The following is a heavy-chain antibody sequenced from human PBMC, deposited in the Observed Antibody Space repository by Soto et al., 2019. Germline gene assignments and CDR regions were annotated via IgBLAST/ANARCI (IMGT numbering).Heavy chain of an antibody. Sequence: EVQLVETGGGLIQRGGSLRLSCAASGFTVSSNYMNWVRQAPGKGLEWVSVIYSGGNVYYADSVKGRFTISRDNSKNTLYLQMNGLRGEDTAVYYCGRGGSDYSGTLRVDYWGQGTLVTVSS. CDR2: IYSGGNV. V-gene: IGHV3-53*02. CDR3: GRGGSDYSGTLRVDY. D-gene: IGHD2-21*01. CDR1: GFTVSSNY. J-gene: IGHJ4*02.